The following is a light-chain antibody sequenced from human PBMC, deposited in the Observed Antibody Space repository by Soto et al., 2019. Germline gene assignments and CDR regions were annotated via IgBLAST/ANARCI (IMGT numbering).Light chain of an antibody. J-gene: IGLJ2*01. CDR1: MSDVGAYNL. V-gene: IGLV2-14*01. CDR2: EVR. CDR3: SAYTGRSTLV. Sequence: QSALTQPPSVSGSAGQSITISCSGTMSDVGAYNLVSWYQQHPGKAPKLIIYEVRNRPSGISSRFSGSRSGNTASLTISGLQPEDEGDYYCSAYTGRSTLVFGGGTKLTVL.